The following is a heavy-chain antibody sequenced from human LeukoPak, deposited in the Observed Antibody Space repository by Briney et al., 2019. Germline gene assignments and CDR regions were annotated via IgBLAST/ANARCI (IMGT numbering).Heavy chain of an antibody. V-gene: IGHV3-13*01. CDR1: GFTFSSYD. Sequence: PGGSLRLSCAASGFTFSSYDMHWVRQATGKGLEWVSAIGTAGDTYYPGSVKGRFTISRENAKNSLYLQMNSLRAGDTAVYYCARGWSSSSHYYGMDVWGQGTTVTVSS. CDR3: ARGWSSSSHYYGMDV. D-gene: IGHD6-6*01. J-gene: IGHJ6*02. CDR2: IGTAGDT.